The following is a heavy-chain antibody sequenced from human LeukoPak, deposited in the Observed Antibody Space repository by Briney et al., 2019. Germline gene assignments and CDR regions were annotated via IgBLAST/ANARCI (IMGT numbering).Heavy chain of an antibody. CDR2: ISYDGSNK. J-gene: IGHJ3*02. CDR3: AKEDGSGSSVFLDAFDI. Sequence: GRSLRLSCAASGFTFSSYGMHWVRQAPGKGLEWVAVISYDGSNKYYADSVKGRFTISRDNSMNTVYLQMNSLRAEDTAVYYCAKEDGSGSSVFLDAFDIWGQGTMVTVSS. CDR1: GFTFSSYG. V-gene: IGHV3-30*18. D-gene: IGHD3-10*01.